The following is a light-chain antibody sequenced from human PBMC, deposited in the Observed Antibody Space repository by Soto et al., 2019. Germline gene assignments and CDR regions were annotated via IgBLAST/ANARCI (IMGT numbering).Light chain of an antibody. CDR1: SSNIGSNY. V-gene: IGLV1-47*01. CDR2: RNN. Sequence: QLVLTQPPSASGTPGQRVTISCSGSSSNIGSNYVYWYQQLPGTAPKLLIYRNNQRPSGVPDRFSGSKSGTSASLAISGLRSEDEDDYYCAAWDDSLSGPRWVFGGGTKLTVL. CDR3: AAWDDSLSGPRWV. J-gene: IGLJ3*02.